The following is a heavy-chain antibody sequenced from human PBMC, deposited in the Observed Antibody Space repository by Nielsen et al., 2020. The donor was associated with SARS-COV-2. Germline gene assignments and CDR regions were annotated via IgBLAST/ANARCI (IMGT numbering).Heavy chain of an antibody. CDR3: ARERGGAATDY. CDR2: ISYDGSNK. CDR1: GFTFSSYA. Sequence: GESLKISCAASGFTFSSYAMHWVRQAPGKGLEWVAVISYDGSNKYYADSVKGRFTISRDNSKNTLYLQMNSLRAEDTAVYYCARERGGAATDYWGQGTLVTVSS. V-gene: IGHV3-30-3*01. D-gene: IGHD6-25*01. J-gene: IGHJ4*02.